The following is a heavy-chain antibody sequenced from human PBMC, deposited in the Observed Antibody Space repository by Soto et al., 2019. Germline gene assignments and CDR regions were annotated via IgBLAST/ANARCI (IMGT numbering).Heavy chain of an antibody. D-gene: IGHD6-13*01. Sequence: ASVKVSCKASGYTFSNYGINWVRQAPGQGLEWMGWISGYNGNTNYAQNFQDRVTMTTDTSASTAYMELWSLRSDDTAMYYCARDHSSSWHDFDYWGQGTLVTVSS. CDR1: GYTFSNYG. V-gene: IGHV1-18*01. CDR2: ISGYNGNT. CDR3: ARDHSSSWHDFDY. J-gene: IGHJ4*02.